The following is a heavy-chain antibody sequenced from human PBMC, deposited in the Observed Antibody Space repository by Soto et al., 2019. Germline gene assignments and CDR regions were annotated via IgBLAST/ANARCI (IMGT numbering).Heavy chain of an antibody. CDR3: AKDLNGSGSRRRRGPYYYGMDV. D-gene: IGHD3-10*01. V-gene: IGHV3-23*01. J-gene: IGHJ6*02. CDR1: GFTFSSYA. Sequence: GGSLRLSCAATGFTFSSYAMSWVRQAPGKGLEWVSAISGSGGSTYYADSVKGRFTISRDNSKNTLYLQMNSLRAEDTAVYYCAKDLNGSGSRRRRGPYYYGMDVWGQGTTVTVSS. CDR2: ISGSGGST.